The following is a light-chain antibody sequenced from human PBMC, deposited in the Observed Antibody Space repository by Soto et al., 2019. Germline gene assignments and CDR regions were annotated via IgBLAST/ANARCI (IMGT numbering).Light chain of an antibody. CDR3: SSFTSSSSYV. CDR1: SSDVGGYNY. CDR2: DVS. J-gene: IGLJ1*01. Sequence: QSVLTQPASGSGAPGQSITISCTGTSSDVGGYNYVSWYQHHPGKAPKLLISDVSNRPSGVSNRFSGSKSANTASLTISGLQAEDEADYYRSSFTSSSSYVFGTGTKVTVL. V-gene: IGLV2-14*03.